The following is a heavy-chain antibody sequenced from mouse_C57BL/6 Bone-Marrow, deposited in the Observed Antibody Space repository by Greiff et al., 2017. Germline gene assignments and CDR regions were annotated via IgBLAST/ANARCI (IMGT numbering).Heavy chain of an antibody. V-gene: IGHV1-64*01. CDR3: ARRGEDYYAMDY. CDR1: GYTFTSYW. Sequence: QVQLQQPGAELVKPGASVKLSCKASGYTFTSYWMHWVKQRPGQGLEWIGMIHPNSGSTNYNEKFKSKATLTVDKSSSTAYMQLSSLTSEDSAVYYCARRGEDYYAMDYWGQGTSVTVSS. CDR2: IHPNSGST. J-gene: IGHJ4*01.